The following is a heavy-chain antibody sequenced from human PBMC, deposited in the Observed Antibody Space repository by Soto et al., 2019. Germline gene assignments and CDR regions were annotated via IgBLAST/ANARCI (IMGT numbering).Heavy chain of an antibody. CDR3: VREDDGGDRDYYGLDV. V-gene: IGHV4-30-4*01. D-gene: IGHD2-21*02. CDR1: GGSMNSEHYH. J-gene: IGHJ6*02. CDR2: IPYTGSI. Sequence: QVQLQESGPGLVRPSQTLSLTCTVSGGSMNSEHYHWTWIRQAPGKGLEWIGYIPYTGSIRYNPSLQMRITMSGDTSKNLFSLNLSSVTAADTAVYFCVREDDGGDRDYYGLDVWGQGTTVTVSS.